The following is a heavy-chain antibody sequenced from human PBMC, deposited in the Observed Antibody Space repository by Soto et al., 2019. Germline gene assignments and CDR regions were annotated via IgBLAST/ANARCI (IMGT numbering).Heavy chain of an antibody. CDR1: GFTFSSYA. J-gene: IGHJ3*02. D-gene: IGHD4-17*01. CDR2: ISSNGGST. V-gene: IGHV3-64*02. Sequence: HPGGSLTLSCAASGFTFSSYAMHWVRQAPGKGLEYVSAISSNGGSTYYEDSVKGRFNISRDNSKNTLYLQMGSRRAEDMAVYYCARGGYGDYFAAFDIWGQGTMVTVSS. CDR3: ARGGYGDYFAAFDI.